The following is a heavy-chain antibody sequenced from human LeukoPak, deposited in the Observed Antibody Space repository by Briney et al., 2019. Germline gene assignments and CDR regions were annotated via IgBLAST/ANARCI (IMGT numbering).Heavy chain of an antibody. D-gene: IGHD1-26*01. J-gene: IGHJ3*02. CDR2: IYPGDSDT. CDR3: ARLPGAGALDAFDI. Sequence: GESLKISCKGFGYIFTSNWIGWVRQMPGKGLEWMAIIYPGDSDTRYSPSFQGQVTISADKSVSTAYLQWSSLQASDTAMYYCARLPGAGALDAFDIWGQGTMVTVSS. V-gene: IGHV5-51*01. CDR1: GYIFTSNW.